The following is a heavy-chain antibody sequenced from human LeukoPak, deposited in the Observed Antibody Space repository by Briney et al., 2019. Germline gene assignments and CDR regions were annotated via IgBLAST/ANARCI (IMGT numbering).Heavy chain of an antibody. J-gene: IGHJ4*02. Sequence: GGSLRLSCAASGFTFSDYWMSWVRQAPGKGLEWVAKIKQDGREAYYVDSVKGRFTISRDNAKNSLYLHLNSLRVEGTALYYCARGWNQQLGDWGQGTLVTVSS. D-gene: IGHD6-13*01. CDR2: IKQDGREA. CDR1: GFTFSDYW. V-gene: IGHV3-7*04. CDR3: ARGWNQQLGD.